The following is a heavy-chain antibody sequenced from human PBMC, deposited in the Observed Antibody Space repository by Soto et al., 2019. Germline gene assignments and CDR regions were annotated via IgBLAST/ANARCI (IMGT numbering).Heavy chain of an antibody. Sequence: ASVKVSCKSSDNTFTHYGINWVRQAPGQGLEWMGWISGYNGNTKYAQKFQDRVTMTADTSTRTAFMEVRSLTSDDTGVYFCAATGGNYFGLDVWGQGITVTVSS. CDR3: AATGGNYFGLDV. CDR2: ISGYNGNT. CDR1: DNTFTHYG. V-gene: IGHV1-18*01. J-gene: IGHJ6*02. D-gene: IGHD2-8*02.